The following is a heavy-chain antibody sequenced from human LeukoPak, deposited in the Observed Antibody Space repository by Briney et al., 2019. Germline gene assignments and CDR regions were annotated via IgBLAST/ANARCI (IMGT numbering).Heavy chain of an antibody. Sequence: SETLSLTCTVAGGSISSYYWSWIRQPPGKGLEWIGYIYYSGSTNYNPSLKSRVTISVDTSKNQFSLKLSSVTAADTAVYYCASGGGRDGYNLIDYWGQGTQVTVSS. CDR2: IYYSGST. V-gene: IGHV4-59*08. CDR3: ASGGGRDGYNLIDY. CDR1: GGSISSYY. J-gene: IGHJ4*02. D-gene: IGHD5-24*01.